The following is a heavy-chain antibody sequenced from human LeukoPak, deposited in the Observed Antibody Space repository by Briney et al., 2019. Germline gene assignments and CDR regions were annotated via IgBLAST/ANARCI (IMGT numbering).Heavy chain of an antibody. J-gene: IGHJ6*02. CDR3: ATYTHWVAGDV. CDR1: GFIFSSYE. CDR2: ISSSASTV. D-gene: IGHD3-16*01. V-gene: IGHV3-48*03. Sequence: GGSLRLSCAASGFIFSSYEVNWVRQAPGKGLEWVSYISSSASTVHYADSVKGRFTVSRDNARNSLYLQMGSLRAEDTAVYYCATYTHWVAGDVWGQGTTVTVSS.